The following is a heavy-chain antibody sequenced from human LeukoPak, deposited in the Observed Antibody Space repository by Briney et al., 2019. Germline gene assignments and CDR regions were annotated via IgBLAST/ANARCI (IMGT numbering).Heavy chain of an antibody. D-gene: IGHD2-15*01. CDR2: IYYSGST. CDR1: GGSISSYY. J-gene: IGHJ4*02. V-gene: IGHV4-59*08. Sequence: PSETLSLTCTVSGGSISSYYWSWIRQPPGKGLEWIGYIYYSGSTNYNPSPESRVTISVDTSKNQFSLKLSSVTAADTAVYYCARRYCSGGSCYEGYWGQGTLVTVSS. CDR3: ARRYCSGGSCYEGY.